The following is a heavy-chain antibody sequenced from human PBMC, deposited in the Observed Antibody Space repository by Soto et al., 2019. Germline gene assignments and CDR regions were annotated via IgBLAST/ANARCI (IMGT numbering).Heavy chain of an antibody. CDR1: GFTFNTFG. J-gene: IGHJ4*02. D-gene: IGHD2-2*01. CDR3: AKSPNFYCSSYHCYKYYFDY. V-gene: IGHV3-30*18. CDR2: ISYDGSDK. Sequence: QEQLVESGGGVVLPGRSLRLSCAASGFTFNTFGMHWVRQAPGKGLESVAVISYDGSDKYYSDSVRGRFTISRDNSMNTLYLQMNSLRTEDTAVYYCAKSPNFYCSSYHCYKYYFDYWGQGTLVTVSS.